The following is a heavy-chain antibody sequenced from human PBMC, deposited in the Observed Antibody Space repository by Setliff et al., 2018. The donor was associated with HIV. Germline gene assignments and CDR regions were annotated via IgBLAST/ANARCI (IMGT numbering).Heavy chain of an antibody. CDR1: GFSLTPYW. Sequence: GGSLRLSCAASGFSLTPYWMHWVRQAPGKGLVWVARISNDGSIIEYADSVKGRFTISRDNAKNTLYLQVNSLRTDDTAMYYCARGLERTNPLFGVISVYFDPWGQGTLVTVSS. CDR3: ARGLERTNPLFGVISVYFDP. J-gene: IGHJ5*02. CDR2: ISNDGSII. D-gene: IGHD3-10*01. V-gene: IGHV3-74*03.